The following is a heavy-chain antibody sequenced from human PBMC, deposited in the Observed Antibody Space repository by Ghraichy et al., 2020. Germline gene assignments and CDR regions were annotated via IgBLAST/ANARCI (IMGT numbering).Heavy chain of an antibody. CDR1: GFTFSSYW. CDR2: IKQDGSEK. V-gene: IGHV3-7*04. Sequence: GGSLRLSCAASGFTFSSYWMSWVRQAPGKGLEWVANIKQDGSEKYYVDSVKGRFTISRDNAKNSLYLQMNSLRAEDTAVYYCARGRKRRLGYCSSTSCSGYYGMDVWGQGITVTVSS. CDR3: ARGRKRRLGYCSSTSCSGYYGMDV. D-gene: IGHD2-2*01. J-gene: IGHJ6*02.